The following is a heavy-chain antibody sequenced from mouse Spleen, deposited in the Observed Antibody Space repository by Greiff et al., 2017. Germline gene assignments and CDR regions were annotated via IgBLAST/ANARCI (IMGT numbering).Heavy chain of an antibody. Sequence: QVQLKESGAELVRPGASVTLSCKASGYTFTDYEMHWVKQTPVHGLEWIGAIDPETGGTAYNQKFKGKAILTADKSSSTAYMELRSLTSEDSAVYYCARGYGSSYGRYFDVWGAGTTVTVSS. J-gene: IGHJ1*01. CDR1: GYTFTDYE. D-gene: IGHD1-1*01. CDR2: IDPETGGT. CDR3: ARGYGSSYGRYFDV. V-gene: IGHV1-15*01.